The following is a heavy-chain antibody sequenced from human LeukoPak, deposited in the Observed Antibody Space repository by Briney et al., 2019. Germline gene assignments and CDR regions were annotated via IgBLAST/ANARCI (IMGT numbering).Heavy chain of an antibody. V-gene: IGHV1-8*01. CDR2: MTPNRGNT. CDR1: GYSFTNYD. D-gene: IGHD2-15*01. CDR3: ARKAGSWYADH. J-gene: IGHJ4*02. Sequence: ASVKVSCKASGYSFTNYDIHWVRQAPGQGLEWMGWMTPNRGNTGYAEKFQGRVTITRDISISTGYMELTGLTSEDTAVYYCARKAGSWYADHWGQGTLVTVSS.